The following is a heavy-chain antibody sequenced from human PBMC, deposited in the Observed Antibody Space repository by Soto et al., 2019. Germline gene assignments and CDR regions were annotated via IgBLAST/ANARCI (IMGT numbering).Heavy chain of an antibody. D-gene: IGHD3-16*01. V-gene: IGHV3-33*01. CDR2: IWYDGSNK. CDR3: ARDVQFGTLRRYYYMDV. J-gene: IGHJ6*03. CDR1: GFTFSSYG. Sequence: GGSLRLSCAASGFTFSSYGMHWVRQAPGKGLEWVAVIWYDGSNKYYADSVKGRFTISRDNPKNTLYLQVNSLRAEDTAVYYCARDVQFGTLRRYYYMDVWGKGTSVTVS.